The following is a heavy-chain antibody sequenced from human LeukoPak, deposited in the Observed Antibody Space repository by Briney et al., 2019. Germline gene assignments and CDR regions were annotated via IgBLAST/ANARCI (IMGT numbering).Heavy chain of an antibody. Sequence: GGSLRLSCAASGFTFSGFAMSWVRRTPGKGLEWVSGISGSGSSTYYADSVKDRFTISRDNSKNTLYLQMNSLRAEDTAIYYCARGSSGSYSPDYWGQGTLVTVSS. CDR3: ARGSSGSYSPDY. D-gene: IGHD1-26*01. CDR2: ISGSGSST. CDR1: GFTFSGFA. V-gene: IGHV3-23*01. J-gene: IGHJ4*02.